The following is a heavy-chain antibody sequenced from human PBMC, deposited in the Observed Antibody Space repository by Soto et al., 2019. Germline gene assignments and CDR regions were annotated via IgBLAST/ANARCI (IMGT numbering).Heavy chain of an antibody. V-gene: IGHV3-64*01. D-gene: IGHD4-17*01. J-gene: IGHJ3*02. CDR1: GFTFSSYA. CDR3: ARDGLRQYAFDI. Sequence: EVQLVESGGGLVQPGGSLRLSCAASGFTFSSYAMHWVRQAPGKGLESVSAISSNGGSTYYANSVKGRFTISRDNSKNTLYLQMGSLRAEDMAVYYCARDGLRQYAFDIWGQGTMVTVSS. CDR2: ISSNGGST.